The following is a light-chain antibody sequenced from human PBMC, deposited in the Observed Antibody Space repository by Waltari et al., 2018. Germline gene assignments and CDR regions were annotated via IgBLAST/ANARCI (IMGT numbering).Light chain of an antibody. J-gene: IGKJ4*01. V-gene: IGKV1-NL1*01. CDR1: QGISNS. Sequence: SPSSLSASVGDRVTITCRASQGISNSLAWYQQKPGKAPKLLLYAASRLESGVPSRFSGSGSGTDYTLTISSLQPEDFATYYCQQYYSTPPVTFGGGTKVEIK. CDR3: QQYYSTPPVT. CDR2: AAS.